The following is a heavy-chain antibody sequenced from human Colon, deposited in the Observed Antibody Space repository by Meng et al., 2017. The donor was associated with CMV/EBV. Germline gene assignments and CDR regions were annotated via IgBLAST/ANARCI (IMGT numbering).Heavy chain of an antibody. CDR1: GYTFNKHG. CDR2: INLWNGNI. CDR3: ARDLFSPGGNSCFDY. J-gene: IGHJ4*02. D-gene: IGHD3-16*01. V-gene: IGHV1-18*01. Sequence: ASVKVSCKASGYTFNKHGINWVRQAPGQGLEWMGWINLWNGNIEYAQKFQGRITLTTDESTSTVYMELRSLTSGDTAVYYCARDLFSPGGNSCFDYWGQGTVVTVSS.